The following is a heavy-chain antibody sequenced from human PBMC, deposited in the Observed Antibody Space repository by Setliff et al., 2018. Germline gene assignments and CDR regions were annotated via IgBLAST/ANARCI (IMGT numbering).Heavy chain of an antibody. D-gene: IGHD3-10*01. V-gene: IGHV4-39*07. CDR3: ARDRTYYGSGTYTRWFDY. CDR1: GGSISSSSYY. J-gene: IGHJ4*02. Sequence: SETLSLTCSVSGGSISSSSYYWGWIRQPPGKGLELIGSIYYSGSTYYNPSLKSRVTISVDTSKNQFSLKLSSMTAADTAVYYCARDRTYYGSGTYTRWFDYWGQGTLVTVSS. CDR2: IYYSGST.